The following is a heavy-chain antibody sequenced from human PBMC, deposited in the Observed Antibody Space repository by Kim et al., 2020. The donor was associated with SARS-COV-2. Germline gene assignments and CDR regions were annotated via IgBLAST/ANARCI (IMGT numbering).Heavy chain of an antibody. CDR1: GYTLTELS. Sequence: ASVKVSCKVSGYTLTELSMHWVRQAPGKGLEWMGGFDPEDGETIYAQKFQGRVTMTEDTSTDTAYMELSSLRSEDTAVYYCATGRFLEQQLQVWGQGTTVTVSS. D-gene: IGHD6-13*01. V-gene: IGHV1-24*01. CDR3: ATGRFLEQQLQV. J-gene: IGHJ6*02. CDR2: FDPEDGET.